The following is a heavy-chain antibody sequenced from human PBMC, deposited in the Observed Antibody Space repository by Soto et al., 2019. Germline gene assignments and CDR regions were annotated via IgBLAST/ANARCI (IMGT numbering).Heavy chain of an antibody. D-gene: IGHD2-2*01. CDR3: SSSSTYYYYYGMDV. CDR2: IYYSGST. V-gene: IGHV4-30-4*01. J-gene: IGHJ6*02. CDR1: GGSISSGDYY. Sequence: QVQLQESGPGLVKPSQTLSLTCTVSGGSISSGDYYWSWIRQPPGKSLEWIGYIYYSGSTYYNPSLKSRVTISVDTSKNQFSLKLSSVTAADTAVYYCSSSSTYYYYYGMDVWGQGTTVTVSS.